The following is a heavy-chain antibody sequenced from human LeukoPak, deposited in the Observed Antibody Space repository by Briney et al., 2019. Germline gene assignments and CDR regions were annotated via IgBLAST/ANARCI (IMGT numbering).Heavy chain of an antibody. CDR2: IKSKTYGETT. CDR3: ITITITRGAL. V-gene: IGHV3-15*01. CDR1: GFLFSNNW. J-gene: IGHJ4*02. D-gene: IGHD3-10*01. Sequence: GGSLRLSCAASGFLFSNNWFSWVRQAPGKGLEWVGHIKSKTYGETTDYAEPVKGRFTIYKDNAHDMVYLQLSSLRPEDTAVYYCITITITRGALWGLGTLVTVSS.